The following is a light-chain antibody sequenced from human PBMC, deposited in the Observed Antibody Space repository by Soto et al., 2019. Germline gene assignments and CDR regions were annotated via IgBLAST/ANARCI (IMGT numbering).Light chain of an antibody. CDR1: QGIGNN. J-gene: IGKJ5*01. Sequence: DIRLTQSPSFLSASVGYRFTITCRASQGIGNNLAWYQGKPGKAPKLLIYTVSTLQSGVPSRFRGSGSGTEFSLTISSLQAEDFASYYCQQLNNYPITFGQGTRLEIK. CDR3: QQLNNYPIT. V-gene: IGKV1-9*01. CDR2: TVS.